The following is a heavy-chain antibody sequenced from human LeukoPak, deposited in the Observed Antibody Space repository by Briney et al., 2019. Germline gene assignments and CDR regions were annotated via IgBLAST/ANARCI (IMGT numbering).Heavy chain of an antibody. V-gene: IGHV1-69*13. CDR3: ARMVAGPPGYYGMDV. CDR2: IIPIFGTA. CDR1: GGTFSSYA. D-gene: IGHD6-19*01. Sequence: SVKVSCKASGGTFSSYAISWVRQAPGQGLEWMGGIIPIFGTANYAQKFQGRVTITADESTSTAYMELSSLRSEDTAVYYCARMVAGPPGYYGMDVWGQGTAVTVSS. J-gene: IGHJ6*02.